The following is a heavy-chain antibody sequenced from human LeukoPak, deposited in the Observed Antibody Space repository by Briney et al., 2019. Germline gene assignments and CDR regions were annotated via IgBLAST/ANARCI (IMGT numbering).Heavy chain of an antibody. CDR1: GYTFTNNG. Sequence: ASEKVSSRSSGYTFTNNGINWVRQAPRQGLERMGWLSAYNGNRDYAPKFQARFTMTTATSTTTGYRELKSLTSDATAMYYCAREELYGYGSIDYWGPGTPVTVSS. J-gene: IGHJ4*02. V-gene: IGHV1-18*04. D-gene: IGHD5/OR15-5a*01. CDR2: LSAYNGNR. CDR3: AREELYGYGSIDY.